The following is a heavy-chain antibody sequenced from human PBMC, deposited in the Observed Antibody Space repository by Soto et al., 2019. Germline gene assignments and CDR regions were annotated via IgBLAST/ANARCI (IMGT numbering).Heavy chain of an antibody. CDR1: GFTFTSSA. CDR3: ARVPYYYYYYMDV. V-gene: IGHV1-3*01. J-gene: IGHJ6*03. CDR2: INVGNGNT. Sequence: GASVKVSCKASGFTFTSSAMQWVRQARGQRLEWMGWINVGNGNTKYSQKFQERVTITRDTSASTAYMELSSLRSEDTAVYYCARVPYYYYYYMDVWGKGTTVTVSS.